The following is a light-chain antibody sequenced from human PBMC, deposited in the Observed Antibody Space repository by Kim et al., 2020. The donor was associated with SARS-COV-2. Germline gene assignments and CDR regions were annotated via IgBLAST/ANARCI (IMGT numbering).Light chain of an antibody. Sequence: EIVLTQSPGTLSLSPGERATLSCRASQSVSDNYLAWYQQKPGQAPRLLIYGASSRATCIPDRFSGSGSGTDFTLTISRLEPEDFAVYYCQQYDTSPSCTFGQGTKLEIK. CDR3: QQYDTSPSCT. CDR1: QSVSDNY. J-gene: IGKJ2*02. CDR2: GAS. V-gene: IGKV3-20*01.